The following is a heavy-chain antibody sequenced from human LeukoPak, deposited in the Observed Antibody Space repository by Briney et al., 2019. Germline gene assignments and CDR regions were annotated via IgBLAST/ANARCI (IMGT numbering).Heavy chain of an antibody. CDR1: GGSISSGGYS. J-gene: IGHJ6*02. CDR3: ARGPFGVDYYYYGMDV. CDR2: IYHSGST. D-gene: IGHD3-3*01. V-gene: IGHV4-30-2*01. Sequence: SETLSLTCAVSGGSISSGGYSWSWIRQPPGKGLEWIGYIYHSGSTYYNPSLKSRVTISVDRSKNQFSLKLSSVTAADTAVYYCARGPFGVDYYYYGMDVWGQGTTVTVYS.